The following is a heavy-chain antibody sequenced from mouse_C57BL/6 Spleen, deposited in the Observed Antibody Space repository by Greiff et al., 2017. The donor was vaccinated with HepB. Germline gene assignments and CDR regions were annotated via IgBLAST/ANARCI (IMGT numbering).Heavy chain of an antibody. Sequence: EVKLEESGPVLVKPGASVKMSCKASGYTFTDYYMNWVKQSHGKSLEWIGVINPYNGGTSYNQKFKGKATLTVDKSSSTAYMELNSLTSEDSAVYYCARGNYGSSTYYYAMDYWGQGTSVTVSS. CDR1: GYTFTDYY. J-gene: IGHJ4*01. V-gene: IGHV1-19*01. D-gene: IGHD1-1*01. CDR3: ARGNYGSSTYYYAMDY. CDR2: INPYNGGT.